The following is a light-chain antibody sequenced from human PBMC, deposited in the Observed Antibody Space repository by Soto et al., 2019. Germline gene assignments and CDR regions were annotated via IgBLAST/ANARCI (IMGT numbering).Light chain of an antibody. CDR2: DTS. CDR1: TGDVTSGHF. V-gene: IGLV7-46*01. CDR3: LLAYDSIRV. Sequence: QAVVTQEPSLTVSPGGTVTLTCGSSTGDVTSGHFPDWFQQKPGQAPRTLIYDTSSKNSWTPARFSGSLLGGKAALTLSGAQPEDETDYYCLLAYDSIRVFGGGTKVTVL. J-gene: IGLJ2*01.